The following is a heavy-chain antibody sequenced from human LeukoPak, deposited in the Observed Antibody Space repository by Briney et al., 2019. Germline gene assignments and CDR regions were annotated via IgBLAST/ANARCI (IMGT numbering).Heavy chain of an antibody. CDR3: ARGSTVVRGVSPAGDY. CDR1: GFTFSSYT. CDR2: ISRSSSYI. Sequence: PGGSLRLSCAASGFTFSSYTMNWVRQAPGKGLEWVSSISRSSSYIYYEDSMKGRFTISRDNAKNSLDLQMHSLRAEDTAVYYCARGSTVVRGVSPAGDYWGQGTLVTVSS. D-gene: IGHD3-10*01. J-gene: IGHJ4*02. V-gene: IGHV3-21*01.